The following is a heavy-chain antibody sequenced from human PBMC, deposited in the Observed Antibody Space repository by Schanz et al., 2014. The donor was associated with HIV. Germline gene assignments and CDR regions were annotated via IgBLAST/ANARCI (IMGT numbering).Heavy chain of an antibody. Sequence: VQLVESGGGLVKPGGSLRLSCAASGFIFSSYGMHWVRQAPGKGLEWVAVIWYDGSKKYYADSVKGRFTVSRDNSKNMLYLQMNSLRAEDTAVYYCAREYYSRNWNWFDPWGQGTLVTVSS. CDR3: AREYYSRNWNWFDP. CDR2: IWYDGSKK. V-gene: IGHV3-33*01. D-gene: IGHD6-13*01. CDR1: GFIFSSYG. J-gene: IGHJ5*02.